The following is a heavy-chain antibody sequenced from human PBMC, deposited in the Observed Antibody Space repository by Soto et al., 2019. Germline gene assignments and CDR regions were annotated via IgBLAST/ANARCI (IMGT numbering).Heavy chain of an antibody. CDR2: IYPGDSDT. V-gene: IGHV5-51*01. J-gene: IGHJ4*02. D-gene: IGHD6-13*01. Sequence: PGESLKLSCKGSGYSFTSYWIGWVRQMPGKGLEWMGIIYPGDSDTRYSPSFQGQVTISADKSISTAYLQWSSLKASDTAMYYCARAHSSSWYYFDYWGQGTLVTVSS. CDR1: GYSFTSYW. CDR3: ARAHSSSWYYFDY.